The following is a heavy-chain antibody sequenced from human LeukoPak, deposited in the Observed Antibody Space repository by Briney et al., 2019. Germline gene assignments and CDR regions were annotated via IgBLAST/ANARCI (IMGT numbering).Heavy chain of an antibody. CDR1: GFTFSSYS. V-gene: IGHV3-21*01. Sequence: KSGGSLRLSCAASGFTFSSYSMNWVRQAPGKGLEWVSSISTSSSNIYYADSLRGRFTISRDNAKNSLYLQMNSLRAEDTAVYYCAKDAQRGFDYSNSLEHWGQGSLVTVSS. CDR2: ISTSSSNI. D-gene: IGHD4-11*01. CDR3: AKDAQRGFDYSNSLEH. J-gene: IGHJ4*02.